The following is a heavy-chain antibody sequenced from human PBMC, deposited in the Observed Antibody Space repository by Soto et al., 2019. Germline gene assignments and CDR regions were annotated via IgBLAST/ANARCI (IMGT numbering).Heavy chain of an antibody. CDR1: GYKFIGYW. D-gene: IGHD1-1*01. Sequence: EVQLVQSGAEVKKPGESLTISCKGSGYKFIGYWISWVRQMPGKGLEGVGRIDPSDSYTSYSPSFQGHVTISVDKSISTAYLQWRSLQASDTAKYYCVRHGNGTPYYVDFWGRGTLVPVSS. CDR3: VRHGNGTPYYVDF. V-gene: IGHV5-10-1*03. J-gene: IGHJ4*02. CDR2: IDPSDSYT.